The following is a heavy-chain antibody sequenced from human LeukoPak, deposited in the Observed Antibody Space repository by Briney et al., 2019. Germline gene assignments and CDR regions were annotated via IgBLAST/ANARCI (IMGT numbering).Heavy chain of an antibody. Sequence: GSLRLSCAASGFTFSSYWMHWVRPAPGKGLVWVSRINSDGSSTSYADSVKGRFTISRDNAKNTLYLQMNSLRAEDTAVYYCARGQSGIAARYFDYWGQGTLVTVSS. CDR1: GFTFSSYW. CDR3: ARGQSGIAARYFDY. J-gene: IGHJ4*02. V-gene: IGHV3-74*01. CDR2: INSDGSST. D-gene: IGHD6-6*01.